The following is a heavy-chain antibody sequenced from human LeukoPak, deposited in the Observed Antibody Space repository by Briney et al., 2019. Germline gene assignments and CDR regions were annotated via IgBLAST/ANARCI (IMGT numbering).Heavy chain of an antibody. Sequence: SVKVSCKASGGTFSSYAISWVRQAPRQGLEWMVRIFPILGIANYAQKFQGRVTITADKSTSTAYMELSSLRSEDTAVYYCARDRGDCSGGSCYSYYYGMDVWGQGTTVTVSS. CDR3: ARDRGDCSGGSCYSYYYGMDV. D-gene: IGHD2-15*01. V-gene: IGHV1-69*04. CDR2: IFPILGIA. J-gene: IGHJ6*02. CDR1: GGTFSSYA.